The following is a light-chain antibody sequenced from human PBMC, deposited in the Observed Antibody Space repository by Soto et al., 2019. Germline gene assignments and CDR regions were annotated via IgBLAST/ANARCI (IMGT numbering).Light chain of an antibody. V-gene: IGKV2-30*01. Sequence: VVMTQSPLSLPVTLGQPASISCRSSQSLVYGDANTYLNWFQQRPGQSPRRLIYKVSKRDSGVPDRFRGSGSGTDFTLTISRVEAEDVGVYYCMQALHTPRKFGQGTKVDIK. CDR1: QSLVYGDANTY. CDR3: MQALHTPRK. J-gene: IGKJ1*01. CDR2: KVS.